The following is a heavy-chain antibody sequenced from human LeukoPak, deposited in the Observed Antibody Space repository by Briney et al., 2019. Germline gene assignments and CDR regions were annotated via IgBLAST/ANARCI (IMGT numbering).Heavy chain of an antibody. J-gene: IGHJ4*02. D-gene: IGHD4-17*01. CDR2: ISYDGSNK. CDR1: GFTFSHFA. V-gene: IGHV3-30-3*01. Sequence: GGSLRLSCAASGFTFSHFAIHWVRQAPGKGLEWVAVISYDGSNKFYADSVKGRFTISRDNSKSTLYPQMKSLRAEDTAVYYCARDASPYGDYVRYYFDYWGQGTLVTVSS. CDR3: ARDASPYGDYVRYYFDY.